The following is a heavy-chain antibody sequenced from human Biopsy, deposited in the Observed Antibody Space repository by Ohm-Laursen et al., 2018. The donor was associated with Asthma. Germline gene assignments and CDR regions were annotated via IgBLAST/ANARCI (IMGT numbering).Heavy chain of an antibody. CDR1: GFNFHNYG. Sequence: SLRLSCSASGFNFHNYGMNWVRRAPRKGLEWVAQILFDGRKINYPDSVKGRFTISRDNSKNMVYLQMNSLRPEDTAVYYCAKDRVAGRSYYFDYWGQGSLVSVSS. CDR3: AKDRVAGRSYYFDY. V-gene: IGHV3-30*18. CDR2: ILFDGRKI. D-gene: IGHD6-13*01. J-gene: IGHJ4*02.